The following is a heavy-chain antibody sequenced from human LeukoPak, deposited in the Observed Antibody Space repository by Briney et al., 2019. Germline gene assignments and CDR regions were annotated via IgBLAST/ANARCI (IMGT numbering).Heavy chain of an antibody. D-gene: IGHD3-22*01. Sequence: ASVKVSCKASGYTFTSYYMHWVRQAPGQGLEWMGIINPSGGSTSYAQKFQGRVTMTRDMSTSTAYMELRSLRSDDTAVYYCARVGLYYYDSSGYYPFDYWGQGTLVTVSS. CDR3: ARVGLYYYDSSGYYPFDY. J-gene: IGHJ4*02. V-gene: IGHV1-46*01. CDR1: GYTFTSYY. CDR2: INPSGGST.